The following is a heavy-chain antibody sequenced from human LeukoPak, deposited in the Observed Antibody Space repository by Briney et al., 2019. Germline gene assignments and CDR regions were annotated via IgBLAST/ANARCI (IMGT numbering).Heavy chain of an antibody. J-gene: IGHJ4*02. CDR2: INGYNGNT. D-gene: IGHD1-1*01. CDR1: GYTFSYFG. Sequence: ASVKVSCKGSGYTFSYFGINWVRQAPGQGLEWMGWINGYNGNTNYAQKSEGRLSLTTDTATSTVYMELKNLTSDDTAVYFCARGLDAASGLANFDYWGQGTLITDSS. V-gene: IGHV1-18*01. CDR3: ARGLDAASGLANFDY.